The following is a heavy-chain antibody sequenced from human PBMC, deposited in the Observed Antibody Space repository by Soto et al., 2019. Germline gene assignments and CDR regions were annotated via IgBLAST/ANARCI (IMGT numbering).Heavy chain of an antibody. CDR2: IFNSENT. Sequence: PSETLSLTCSVSGDSVSSGAYYWSWIRQPPGKGLEWIGFIFNSENTYYNPSRKSRISLSIDTSKNQFSLHLNSVTAADTAVYSCAGEPKGGPAAGAFDLWGQGTMVPVSS. CDR3: AGEPKGGPAAGAFDL. J-gene: IGHJ3*01. CDR1: GDSVSSGAYY. V-gene: IGHV4-30-4*01. D-gene: IGHD6-25*01.